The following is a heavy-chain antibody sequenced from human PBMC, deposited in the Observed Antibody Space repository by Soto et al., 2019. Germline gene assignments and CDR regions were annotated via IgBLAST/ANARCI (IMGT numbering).Heavy chain of an antibody. D-gene: IGHD3-22*01. CDR1: VFTFSSYA. Sequence: GGSLRLSCAASVFTFSSYAMHWVRQAPGKGLEWVAVISYDGSNKYYADSVKGRFTISRDNSKNTLYLQMNSLRAEDTAVYYCARETMTYAFDIWGQGTMVTVSS. CDR3: ARETMTYAFDI. CDR2: ISYDGSNK. V-gene: IGHV3-30-3*01. J-gene: IGHJ3*02.